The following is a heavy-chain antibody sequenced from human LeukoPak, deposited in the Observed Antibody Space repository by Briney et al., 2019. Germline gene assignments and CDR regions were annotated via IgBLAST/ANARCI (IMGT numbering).Heavy chain of an antibody. J-gene: IGHJ4*02. D-gene: IGHD3-10*01. CDR2: INTNTGNP. CDR3: ARAGYYYGSGSYYAFDY. Sequence: ASVKVSCKASGHTFTVHYIHWVRQAPGQGLEWMGWINTNTGNPTYAKGFTGRFVFSLDTSVSTAYLQISSLKAEDTAVYYCARAGYYYGSGSYYAFDYWGQGTLVTVSS. V-gene: IGHV7-4-1*02. CDR1: GHTFTVHY.